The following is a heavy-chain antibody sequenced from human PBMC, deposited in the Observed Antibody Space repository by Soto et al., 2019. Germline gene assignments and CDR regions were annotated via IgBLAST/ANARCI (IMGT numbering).Heavy chain of an antibody. CDR1: GFTFSSYA. CDR3: VSDQRSRGGVSYYYGMDV. CDR2: ISGSGGST. V-gene: IGHV3-23*01. Sequence: GGSLRLSCAASGFTFSSYAMSWVRQAPGKGLEWVSAISGSGGSTYYADSVKGRFTISRDNSKNTLYLQMNSLRAEDTAVYYCVSDQRSRGGVSYYYGMDVWGQGTTVTVSS. D-gene: IGHD3-16*01. J-gene: IGHJ6*02.